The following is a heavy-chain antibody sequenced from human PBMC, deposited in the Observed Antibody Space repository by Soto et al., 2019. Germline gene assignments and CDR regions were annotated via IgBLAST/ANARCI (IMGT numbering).Heavy chain of an antibody. Sequence: SETLSLTCTVSGDSISRGDYYWSWLRQPPGKGLEWIGYIYYSGSTYYNQSLKSRVTISVDTSKNQFSLKLSSVTAADTAVYYCARVSLGYCSGGSCLNWFDPWGQGTLVTVSS. CDR1: GDSISRGDYY. D-gene: IGHD2-15*01. J-gene: IGHJ5*02. V-gene: IGHV4-30-4*01. CDR2: IYYSGST. CDR3: ARVSLGYCSGGSCLNWFDP.